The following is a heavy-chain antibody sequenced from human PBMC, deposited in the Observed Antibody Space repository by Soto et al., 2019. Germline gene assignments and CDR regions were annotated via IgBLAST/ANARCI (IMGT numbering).Heavy chain of an antibody. CDR2: ISYDGSNK. V-gene: IGHV3-30-3*01. CDR1: GFTFSSYA. CDR3: ARAGVSSYDYYYYGMDV. D-gene: IGHD2-2*01. J-gene: IGHJ6*02. Sequence: PGGSLRLSCAASGFTFSSYAMHWVRQAPGKGLEWVAVISYDGSNKYYADSVKDRFTISRDNSKNTLYLQMNSLRAEDTAVYYCARAGVSSYDYYYYGMDVWGQGTTVTVSS.